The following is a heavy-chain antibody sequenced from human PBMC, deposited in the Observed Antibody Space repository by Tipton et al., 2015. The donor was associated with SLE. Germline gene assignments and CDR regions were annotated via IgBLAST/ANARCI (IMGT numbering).Heavy chain of an antibody. CDR3: ARDTPNHGMDV. D-gene: IGHD2-15*01. V-gene: IGHV1-2*02. J-gene: IGHJ6*02. CDR2: INPKSGGT. Sequence: QLVQSGAEVKKPGASVRVSCKSSGYTFTDYYMHWVRQAPGQGLEWMGWINPKSGGTNYAQKFQGRVTMTRDTSIRTAYMELSRLRSDDTAVYYCARDTPNHGMDVWGQGTTVTVSS. CDR1: GYTFTDYY.